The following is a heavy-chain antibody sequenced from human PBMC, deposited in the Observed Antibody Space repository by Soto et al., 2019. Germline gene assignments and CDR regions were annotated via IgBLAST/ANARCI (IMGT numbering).Heavy chain of an antibody. Sequence: PSETLSLTCTVPGGSVSSGSYYWSWIRQPPGKGLEWIGYVYYSGGTNYNPSLKSRVSISADTSKIQFSLSLSSVTAADTAVYYCARGRDFDSTGYYFLEFWGQGTQVTVSS. V-gene: IGHV4-61*01. J-gene: IGHJ4*02. CDR1: GGSVSSGSYY. CDR2: VYYSGGT. CDR3: ARGRDFDSTGYYFLEF. D-gene: IGHD3-22*01.